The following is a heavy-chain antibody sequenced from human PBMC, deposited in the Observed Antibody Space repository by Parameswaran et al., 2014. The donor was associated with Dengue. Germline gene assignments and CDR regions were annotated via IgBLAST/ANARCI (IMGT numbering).Heavy chain of an antibody. D-gene: IGHD5-12*01. V-gene: IGHV3-15*01. J-gene: IGHJ4*02. CDR2: IKSKTDGGTT. Sequence: RWIRQPPGKGLEWVGRIKSKTDGGTTDYAAPVEGRFTISRDDSKNTLYLQMNSLKTEDTAVYYCTTDPPSGYEFNDYWGQGTLVTVSS. CDR3: TTDPPSGYEFNDY.